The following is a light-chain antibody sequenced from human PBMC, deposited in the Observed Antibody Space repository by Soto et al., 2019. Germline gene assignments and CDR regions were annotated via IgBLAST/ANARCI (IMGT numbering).Light chain of an antibody. V-gene: IGKV3-15*01. J-gene: IGKJ2*01. Sequence: VMTQSPRTPPPPLGDRAPLYCRASQSISSDVAWYQQKPGQAPRLLIYGASTTATGIPARFSGSGSGTEFTLTISSLQSEDFAVYNCQQYNKWPRTFGQGS. CDR1: QSISSD. CDR3: QQYNKWPRT. CDR2: GAS.